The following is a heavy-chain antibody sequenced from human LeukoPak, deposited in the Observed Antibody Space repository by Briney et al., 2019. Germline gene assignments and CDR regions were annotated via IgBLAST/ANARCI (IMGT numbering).Heavy chain of an antibody. Sequence: GGSLRLSCAASGFTFSSHDMHWVRQPTGKGLEWVPVIGTAGNTYYTDSVKGRFTISRENAKNSLYLQMDNLRAEDTAVYYCARSKSYSSGWTDFDCWDQGTLVTVSS. CDR1: GFTFSSHD. D-gene: IGHD6-19*01. V-gene: IGHV3-13*01. CDR2: IGTAGNT. J-gene: IGHJ4*02. CDR3: ARSKSYSSGWTDFDC.